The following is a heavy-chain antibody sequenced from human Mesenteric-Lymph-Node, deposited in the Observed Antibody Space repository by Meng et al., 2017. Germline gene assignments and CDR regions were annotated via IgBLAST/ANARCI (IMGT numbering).Heavy chain of an antibody. V-gene: IGHV4-4*02. Sequence: QGQLQGSGPGLVKPSGTLSLTCDVSGGSIRNDQWWSWVRQAPGKGLEWIGEIPHRGSSAHNPSLKSRVSMSIDKSKNQFSLKLTSVTAADTAVYHCLRGSGSSVWGQGTLVTVSS. D-gene: IGHD3-10*01. CDR3: LRGSGSSV. CDR1: GGSIRNDQW. CDR2: IPHRGSS. J-gene: IGHJ1*01.